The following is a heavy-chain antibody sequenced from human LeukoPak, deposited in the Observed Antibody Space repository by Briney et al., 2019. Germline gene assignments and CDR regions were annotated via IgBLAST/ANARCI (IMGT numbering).Heavy chain of an antibody. CDR1: GGSISSGGYY. CDR2: IYYSGST. Sequence: SQTLSLTCTVSGGSISSGGYYWSWIRQHPGKGLEWIGYIYYSGSTYYNPSLKSRVTISVDTSKNQFSLKLSSVTAADTAVYYWAGQGSSSGYYYYNMAVWGKGNRATVSS. CDR3: AGQGSSSGYYYYNMAV. V-gene: IGHV4-31*03. J-gene: IGHJ6*04. D-gene: IGHD6-6*01.